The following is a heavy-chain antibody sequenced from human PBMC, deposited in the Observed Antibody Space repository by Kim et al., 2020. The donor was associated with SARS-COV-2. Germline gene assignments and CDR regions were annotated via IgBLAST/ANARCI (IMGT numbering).Heavy chain of an antibody. V-gene: IGHV3-21*01. CDR2: ISSSSSYI. Sequence: GGSLRLSCAASGFTFSSYSMNWVRQAPGKGLEWVSSISSSSSYIYYADSVKGRFTISRDNAKNSLYLQMNSLRAEDTAVYYCARDLEPDYYDSSGYFSPNDYWGQGTLVTVSS. J-gene: IGHJ4*02. CDR1: GFTFSSYS. D-gene: IGHD3-22*01. CDR3: ARDLEPDYYDSSGYFSPNDY.